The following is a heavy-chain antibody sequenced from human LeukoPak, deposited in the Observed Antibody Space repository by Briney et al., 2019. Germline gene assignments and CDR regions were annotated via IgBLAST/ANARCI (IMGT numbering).Heavy chain of an antibody. CDR2: LYSDGTT. D-gene: IGHD6-19*01. CDR3: ARDLGAVAGTNYYGMDV. J-gene: IGHJ6*02. CDR1: GFTVSSHY. V-gene: IGHV3-66*01. Sequence: PGGSLRLSCAASGFTVSSHYMNWVRQAPGKGLQWVSVLYSDGTTYYADSVKGRFTISRDNSRSTLYLQMNSLRAEDTAVYYCARDLGAVAGTNYYGMDVWGQGTTVTVSS.